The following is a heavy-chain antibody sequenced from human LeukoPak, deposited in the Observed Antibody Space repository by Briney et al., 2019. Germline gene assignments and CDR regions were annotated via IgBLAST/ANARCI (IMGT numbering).Heavy chain of an antibody. CDR2: ITSGGSAT. Sequence: PGGSLRLSCAASGFTFSDSYMTWIRQAPGMGLEWLAYITSGGSATFFADSVRGRFTISRDNAKNSLFLHMSSLRPEDTAVYYCARVGGLKVPAAIDRRTTPSRRSWFDPWGQGTLVTVSS. D-gene: IGHD2-2*02. CDR1: GFTFSDSY. J-gene: IGHJ5*02. CDR3: ARVGGLKVPAAIDRRTTPSRRSWFDP. V-gene: IGHV3-11*01.